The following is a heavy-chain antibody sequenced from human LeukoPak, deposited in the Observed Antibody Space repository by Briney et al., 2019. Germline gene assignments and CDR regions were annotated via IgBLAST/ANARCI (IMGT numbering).Heavy chain of an antibody. CDR3: ARAEGMYSSGLVAY. D-gene: IGHD6-19*01. V-gene: IGHV3-23*01. CDR2: TSDSGGST. CDR1: GFTFSTYA. J-gene: IGHJ4*02. Sequence: GGSLRLSCAASGFTFSTYAMSWVRQAPGKGLEWVSSTSDSGGSTSYADSVKGRFTISRDNSKNTLYLQMNSLRAEDTAVYYCARAEGMYSSGLVAYWGQGTLVTVSS.